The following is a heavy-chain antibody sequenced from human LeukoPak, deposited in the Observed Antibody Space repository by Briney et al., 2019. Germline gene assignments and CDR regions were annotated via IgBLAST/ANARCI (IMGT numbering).Heavy chain of an antibody. V-gene: IGHV3-23*01. CDR3: ARHRSSWLIDY. Sequence: QTGGSLRLSCAASGFTFNTYAMSWVRQAPWERLQWVSGISDSGGNTYYADSVRGRFTISRDNSKNTLYLQMNSLRAEDTAVYYCARHRSSWLIDYWGQGTLATVSS. CDR1: GFTFNTYA. D-gene: IGHD6-6*01. CDR2: ISDSGGNT. J-gene: IGHJ4*02.